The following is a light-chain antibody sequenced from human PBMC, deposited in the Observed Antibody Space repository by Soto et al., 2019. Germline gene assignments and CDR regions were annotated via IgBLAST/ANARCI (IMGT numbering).Light chain of an antibody. J-gene: IGKJ1*01. Sequence: DIQMTQSPSTLSASVGDRVTSTCRASQSISSWLAWYQQKPGKAPKLLIYQASSLESEVPSRFSGSGSGTEFTLVINSLQPDDFATYYCQQYYAYSWTFGQGTKVEIK. CDR1: QSISSW. CDR2: QAS. CDR3: QQYYAYSWT. V-gene: IGKV1-5*03.